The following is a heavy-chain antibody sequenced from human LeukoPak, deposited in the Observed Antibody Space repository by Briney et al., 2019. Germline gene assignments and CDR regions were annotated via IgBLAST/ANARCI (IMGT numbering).Heavy chain of an antibody. Sequence: GGSLRLSCAASGFTFSSYGMHWVRQAPGKGLEWVAFIRYDGSNKYYADSVKGRLTISRDNSKKTLYLQMNSLRPEDMAVYYCAKDFSVYYYDSRVLDYWGQGTLVTVSS. V-gene: IGHV3-30*02. D-gene: IGHD3-22*01. J-gene: IGHJ4*02. CDR1: GFTFSSYG. CDR2: IRYDGSNK. CDR3: AKDFSVYYYDSRVLDY.